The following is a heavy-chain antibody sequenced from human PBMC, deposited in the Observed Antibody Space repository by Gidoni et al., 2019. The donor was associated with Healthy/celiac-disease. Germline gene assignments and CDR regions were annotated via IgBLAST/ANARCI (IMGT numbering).Heavy chain of an antibody. CDR3: ARSISGYCSSTSCYGGGGYFDY. D-gene: IGHD2-2*01. V-gene: IGHV1-46*01. CDR2: INPSGGST. Sequence: QVQLVQSGAEVKKPGASVKVSCKASGYTFTSYYMHWVRQAPGQGLEWMGIINPSGGSTSYAQKFQGRVTMTRDTSTSTVYMELSSLRSEDTAVYYCARSISGYCSSTSCYGGGGYFDYWGQGTLVTVSS. CDR1: GYTFTSYY. J-gene: IGHJ4*02.